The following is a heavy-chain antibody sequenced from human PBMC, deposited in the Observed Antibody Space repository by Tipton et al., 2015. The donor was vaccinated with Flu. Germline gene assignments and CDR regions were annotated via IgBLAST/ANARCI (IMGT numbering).Heavy chain of an antibody. CDR3: ARDPALGMPDYFDS. D-gene: IGHD2-2*01. CDR1: GDSVGSRYY. V-gene: IGHV4-38-2*02. CDR2: AHHTGNT. J-gene: IGHJ4*02. Sequence: TLSLTCSVSGDSVGSRYYWGWIRQPPGKGLEWIGNAHHTGNTYYNPSLRGRVTISVDRSKNNFSLKLTSVTAADTAVYYCARDPALGMPDYFDSWGQGILVTASS.